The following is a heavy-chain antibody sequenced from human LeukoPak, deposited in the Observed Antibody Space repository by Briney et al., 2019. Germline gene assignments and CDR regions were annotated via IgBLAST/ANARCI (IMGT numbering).Heavy chain of an antibody. CDR3: ARESPEDAFDI. Sequence: ASVKVSCKTSGYTFTGYYIHWVRQAPGQGLEWMGRISPSSGGTNFAQKFQDRVTMTRDTSTSTAYMELIKLRSDDTAVYFCARESPEDAFDIWGQGTVVTVSS. CDR2: ISPSSGGT. CDR1: GYTFTGYY. V-gene: IGHV1-2*06. J-gene: IGHJ3*02.